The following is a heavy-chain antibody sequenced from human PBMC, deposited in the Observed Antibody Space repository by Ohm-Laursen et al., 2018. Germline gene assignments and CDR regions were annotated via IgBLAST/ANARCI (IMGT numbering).Heavy chain of an antibody. CDR3: AKVSH. CDR2: ISGDGFST. V-gene: IGHV3-74*01. J-gene: IGHJ4*02. CDR1: GLTLSSSW. Sequence: SLRLSCAASGLTLSSSWIHWFRQAPGKGLVWVSRISGDGFSTDYADSVKGRFTISRDNAKNTLYLQMNSLRADDTAVYYCAKVSHWGQGTLVTVSS.